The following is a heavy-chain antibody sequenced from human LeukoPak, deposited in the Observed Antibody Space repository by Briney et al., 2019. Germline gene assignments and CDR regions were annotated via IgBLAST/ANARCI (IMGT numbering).Heavy chain of an antibody. D-gene: IGHD7-27*01. CDR1: GGSFSGYY. V-gene: IGHV4-59*01. CDR2: VYYSGST. J-gene: IGHJ4*02. Sequence: SETLSLTCAVYGGSFSGYYWSWIRQPPGKGLEWIGYVYYSGSTEYNPSLRSRVTISLGMSKHQFSLNLTSVTAADTAVYYCASNTGTVFDYWGQGALVTVSS. CDR3: ASNTGTVFDY.